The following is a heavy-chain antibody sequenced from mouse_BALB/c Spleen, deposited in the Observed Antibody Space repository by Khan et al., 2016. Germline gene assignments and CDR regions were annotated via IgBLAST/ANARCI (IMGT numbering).Heavy chain of an antibody. Sequence: QIQLVQSGPELKKPGETVKISCKASGYSFTNYGMNWVKQAPGKGLKWMGWIDTNTGEPTYAEDFKGRFAFSLEISAITAYLQSNNLNNDDTATYFCARWGYDYAWFAYWGQGTLVTVSA. V-gene: IGHV9-3*02. J-gene: IGHJ3*01. CDR1: GYSFTNYG. CDR3: ARWGYDYAWFAY. CDR2: IDTNTGEP. D-gene: IGHD2-4*01.